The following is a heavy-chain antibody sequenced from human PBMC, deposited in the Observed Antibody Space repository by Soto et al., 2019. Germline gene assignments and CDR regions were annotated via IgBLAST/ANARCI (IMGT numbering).Heavy chain of an antibody. J-gene: IGHJ3*02. V-gene: IGHV3-21*01. CDR2: ISSSSSYI. Sequence: SLRLPCAAVGGTCSSLGISRVRQNQGKGLEWVSSISSSSSYIYYADSVKGRFTISRDNAKNSLYLQMNSLRAEDTAVYYCARDLEYSGYEVHAFDIWGQGTMVTVSS. CDR1: GGTCSSLG. CDR3: ARDLEYSGYEVHAFDI. D-gene: IGHD5-12*01.